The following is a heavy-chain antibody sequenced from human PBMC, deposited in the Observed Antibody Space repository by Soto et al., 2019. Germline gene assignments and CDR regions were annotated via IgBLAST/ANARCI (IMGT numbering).Heavy chain of an antibody. J-gene: IGHJ4*02. CDR1: GGSISSSSYY. D-gene: IGHD4-17*01. Sequence: QLQLQESGPGLVKPSETLSLTCTVSGGSISSSSYYWGWIRQPPGKGLEWIGSIYYSGSTYYNPSLKSRVTISVDTSKNQFSLMLSSVTAADTAVYYCMSTVTTYYFDYWGQGTLVTVSS. CDR2: IYYSGST. CDR3: MSTVTTYYFDY. V-gene: IGHV4-39*01.